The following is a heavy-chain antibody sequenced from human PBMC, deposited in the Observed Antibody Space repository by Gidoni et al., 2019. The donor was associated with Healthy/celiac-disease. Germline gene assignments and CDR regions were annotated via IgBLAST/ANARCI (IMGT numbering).Heavy chain of an antibody. Sequence: QVQLQESGPGLVQPSQTLSLTCTVSGGSISSGAYYWSWIRQPPGKGLEWIGYIYYSGSTYYNPSLKSRVTISVDTSKNQFSLKLSSVTAADTAVYYCARDAPDFWSGGHFDYWGQGTLVTVSS. J-gene: IGHJ4*02. CDR3: ARDAPDFWSGGHFDY. CDR2: IYYSGST. V-gene: IGHV4-30-4*01. CDR1: GGSISSGAYY. D-gene: IGHD3-3*01.